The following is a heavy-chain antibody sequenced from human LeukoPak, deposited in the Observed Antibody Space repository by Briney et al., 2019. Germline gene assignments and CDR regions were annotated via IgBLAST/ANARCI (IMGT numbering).Heavy chain of an antibody. V-gene: IGHV3-21*01. D-gene: IGHD5-12*01. Sequence: PGGSLRLSCAVSGFTLSSYSMNWVRQAPGKGLEWVSSISSSSSYIYYADSVKGRFTIHRDNPKNSLYLQMNSLRAEDTAVYYCAIALRYTDYWGQGTLVTVSS. CDR3: AIALRYTDY. J-gene: IGHJ4*02. CDR1: GFTLSSYS. CDR2: ISSSSSYI.